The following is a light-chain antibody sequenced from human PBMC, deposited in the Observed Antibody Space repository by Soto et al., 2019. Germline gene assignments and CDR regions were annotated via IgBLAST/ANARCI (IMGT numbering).Light chain of an antibody. V-gene: IGLV2-14*01. CDR1: SSDIGDYNY. Sequence: QSVLTQPASVSGSPGQSITISCVGTSSDIGDYNYVSWYQQHPGKVPKVIIYDVSNRPSGVSYRFSATKSGNTASLTISGLQAEDEADYYCQSYDSSLSGYVFGTGTKVTVL. CDR2: DVS. CDR3: QSYDSSLSGYV. J-gene: IGLJ1*01.